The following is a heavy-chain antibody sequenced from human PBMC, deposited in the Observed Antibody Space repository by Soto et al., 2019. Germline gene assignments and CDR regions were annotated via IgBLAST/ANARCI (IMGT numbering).Heavy chain of an antibody. Sequence: PGGSLRLSCAASGFTFSSYGMHWVRQAPGKGLEWVAVIWYDGSNKYYADSVKGRFTISRDNSKNTLYLQMNSLRAEDTAVYYCARDRGGATTAILDYWGQGTLVTVSS. J-gene: IGHJ4*02. V-gene: IGHV3-33*01. CDR3: ARDRGGATTAILDY. D-gene: IGHD1-26*01. CDR1: GFTFSSYG. CDR2: IWYDGSNK.